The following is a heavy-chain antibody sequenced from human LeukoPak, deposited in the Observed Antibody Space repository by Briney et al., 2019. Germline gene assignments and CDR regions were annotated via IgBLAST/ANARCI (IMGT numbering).Heavy chain of an antibody. CDR3: AKVHRVGPTKSFDY. D-gene: IGHD1-26*01. CDR2: ISGSSGIT. J-gene: IGHJ4*02. Sequence: PGGSLRLSCTASGFTFSSYVMNWVRQAPGKGLEWVSAISGSSGITSYADSVKGRFTISRDNSKNSLYLQMNSLRAEDTAVYYCAKVHRVGPTKSFDYWGQGTLVTVSS. CDR1: GFTFSSYV. V-gene: IGHV3-23*01.